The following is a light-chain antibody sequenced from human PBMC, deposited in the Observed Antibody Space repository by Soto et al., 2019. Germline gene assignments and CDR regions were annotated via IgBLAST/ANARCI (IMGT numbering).Light chain of an antibody. CDR3: SSYTSSSPRV. J-gene: IGLJ3*02. CDR1: SSDVGGYNY. V-gene: IGLV2-14*01. CDR2: DVS. Sequence: QSALPQPASVSGSPGQSITISCTGTSSDVGGYNYVSWYQQHPGKAPKLMIYDVSTRPSGVSNRFSGSKSGNTAALTISGLQAEDEADYYCSSYTSSSPRVFGGGTKLTVL.